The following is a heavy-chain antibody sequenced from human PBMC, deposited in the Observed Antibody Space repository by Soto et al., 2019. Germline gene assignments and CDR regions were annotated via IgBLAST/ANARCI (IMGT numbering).Heavy chain of an antibody. J-gene: IGHJ4*02. V-gene: IGHV3-33*01. Sequence: QVQLVESGGGVVQPGRSLRLSCAASGFTFSSYGMHWVRQAPGKGLEWVAVIWYDGSNKYYADSVKGRFTISRDNSKNTLYLQMNRLRAEDTAVYYCASDGYCSGGSCYSVPVFDYWGQGTLVTVSS. CDR2: IWYDGSNK. D-gene: IGHD2-15*01. CDR1: GFTFSSYG. CDR3: ASDGYCSGGSCYSVPVFDY.